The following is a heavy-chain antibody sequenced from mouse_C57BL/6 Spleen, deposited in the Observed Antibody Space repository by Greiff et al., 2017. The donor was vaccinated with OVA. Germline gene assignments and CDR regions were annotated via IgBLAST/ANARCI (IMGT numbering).Heavy chain of an antibody. CDR2: IDPSDSYT. J-gene: IGHJ2*01. V-gene: IGHV1-69*01. Sequence: QVQLQQPGAELVMPGASVKLSCKASGYTFTSYWLHWVKQRPGQGLEWIGEIDPSDSYTNYNQQFKGKSTLPVDKSSSTAYMQLSSLTSEDSAVYYGTKTLCDGYLDCWGQGTTLTVAS. CDR3: TKTLCDGYLDC. D-gene: IGHD2-3*01. CDR1: GYTFTSYW.